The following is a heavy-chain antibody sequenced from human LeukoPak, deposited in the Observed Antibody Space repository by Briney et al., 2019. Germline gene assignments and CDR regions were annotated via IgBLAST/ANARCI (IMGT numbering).Heavy chain of an antibody. CDR1: GFTFISYS. J-gene: IGHJ4*02. Sequence: PGGSLRLSCAPSGFTFISYSTNWVRQAPRKGLEWVSSISSSSSYIHYADSLKGRFTISRDNAKNSLYLQMNSLRAEDTAVYYCARVGDSSGYIPYFFDYWGQGTLVTVSS. V-gene: IGHV3-21*01. D-gene: IGHD3-22*01. CDR3: ARVGDSSGYIPYFFDY. CDR2: ISSSSSYI.